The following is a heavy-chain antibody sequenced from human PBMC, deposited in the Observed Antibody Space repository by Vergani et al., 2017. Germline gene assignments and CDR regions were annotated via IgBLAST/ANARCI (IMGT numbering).Heavy chain of an antibody. CDR1: GFTFSGSA. V-gene: IGHV3-73*01. CDR3: TRRLGYCSGGSCYGYYGMDV. CDR2: IRSKANSYAT. Sequence: EVQLVESGGGLVQPGGSLKLSCAASGFTFSGSAMHWVRQASGKGLEWVGRIRSKANSYATAYAASVKGRCTISRDDSKNTAYLQMNSLKTEDTAVYYCTRRLGYCSGGSCYGYYGMDVWGQGTTVTVSS. J-gene: IGHJ6*02. D-gene: IGHD2-15*01.